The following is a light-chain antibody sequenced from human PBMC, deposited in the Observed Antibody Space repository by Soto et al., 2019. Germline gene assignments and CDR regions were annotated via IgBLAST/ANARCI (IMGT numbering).Light chain of an antibody. CDR2: DAS. Sequence: DLPMTQSPSSLSASVGDRVTITCQASQVISKFLNWYQLKPGKAPKLLIFDASELETGVTSRFSGRRSGTDFSFTISSLQPEDIATYYCQQYDNYPLTFGGGTKVEIK. J-gene: IGKJ4*01. V-gene: IGKV1-33*01. CDR1: QVISKF. CDR3: QQYDNYPLT.